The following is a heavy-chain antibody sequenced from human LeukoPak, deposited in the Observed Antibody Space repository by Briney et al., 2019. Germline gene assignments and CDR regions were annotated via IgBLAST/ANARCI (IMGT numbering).Heavy chain of an antibody. J-gene: IGHJ4*02. V-gene: IGHV4-59*01. CDR3: ARSHGSGSYYNLNDY. CDR1: GGSISNYH. D-gene: IGHD3-10*01. Sequence: PSETLSLTCTVSGGSISNYHWSWIPQPPGKGLEWIGNIYYSGSTNYNPSLRSRVTISVDTFKNQFSLQLSLVTAADTAVYYCARSHGSGSYYNLNDYWGQGTLVTVSS. CDR2: IYYSGST.